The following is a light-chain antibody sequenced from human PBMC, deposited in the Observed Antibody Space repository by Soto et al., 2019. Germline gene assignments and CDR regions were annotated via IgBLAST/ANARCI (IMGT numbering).Light chain of an antibody. J-gene: IGLJ1*01. CDR3: ISYTDRQSYL. CDR1: SSDIGSYDH. Sequence: QSVLTQPASVSGSPGQSITIWCIGTSSDIGSYDHVAWYQQFPGKSPKLIIYAVSDRPSGVSDRLSGSKSGISASLTISGLQTEDEADYYCISYTDRQSYLFGTGTKVTVL. V-gene: IGLV2-14*03. CDR2: AVS.